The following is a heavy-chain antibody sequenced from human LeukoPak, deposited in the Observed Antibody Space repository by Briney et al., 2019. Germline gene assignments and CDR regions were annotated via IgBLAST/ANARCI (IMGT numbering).Heavy chain of an antibody. V-gene: IGHV1-2*02. CDR1: GYTFTVYY. J-gene: IGHJ5*02. CDR2: INPNSGGT. Sequence: ASVTVSYTASGYTFTVYYMHWVRQAPGQGLEWMGWINPNSGGTNYAQKFQGRVTMTRDTSISTAHMELSRLRSEDTAVYYCARDNSVEDTAWWFDPWGQGTLVTVSS. CDR3: ARDNSVEDTAWWFDP. D-gene: IGHD4-23*01.